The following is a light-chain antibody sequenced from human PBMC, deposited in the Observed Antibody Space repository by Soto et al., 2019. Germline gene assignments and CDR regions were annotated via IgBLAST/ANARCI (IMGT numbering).Light chain of an antibody. V-gene: IGKV1-12*01. CDR1: QGISNW. J-gene: IGKJ4*01. Sequence: DIQMTQSPSSVSASVGDRVTITCRASQGISNWLAWYQQKPGKAPKLLIYAASGLQRGVPSRFSGNGFGTDFTLTISSLQPEDFATYYCQQANSFPLTFGGGTKVDIK. CDR3: QQANSFPLT. CDR2: AAS.